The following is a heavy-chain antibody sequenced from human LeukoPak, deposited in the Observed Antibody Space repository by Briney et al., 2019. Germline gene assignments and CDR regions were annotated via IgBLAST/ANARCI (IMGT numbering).Heavy chain of an antibody. CDR2: IKQDGYDK. J-gene: IGHJ4*02. Sequence: GGSLRLSCAASGITFSLSWMTWVRQAPGKGLEWVASIKQDGYDKSYVDSVKGRFTISRDNSNNTLHLQMNSLRAEDTAVYYCGRAMEVYQLLPDYWGQGTLVTVSS. D-gene: IGHD2-2*01. CDR3: GRAMEVYQLLPDY. CDR1: GITFSLSW. V-gene: IGHV3-7*02.